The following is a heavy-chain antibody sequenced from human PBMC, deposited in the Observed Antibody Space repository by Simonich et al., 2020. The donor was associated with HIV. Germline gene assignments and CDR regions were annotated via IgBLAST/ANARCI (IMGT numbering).Heavy chain of an antibody. CDR3: ARGRSPTMNTFDI. Sequence: QVQLQQWGAGLLKPSETLSLTCAVYGYSFMGYYWTGTLPPPEQGQERIGEITHRGSTNSLPSRKSRVTISVDTSKNQFSLNLTSVTAADTAVYYCARGRSPTMNTFDIWGLGTMVTVSS. J-gene: IGHJ3*02. CDR2: ITHRGST. V-gene: IGHV4-34*01. CDR1: GYSFMGYY. D-gene: IGHD5-12*01.